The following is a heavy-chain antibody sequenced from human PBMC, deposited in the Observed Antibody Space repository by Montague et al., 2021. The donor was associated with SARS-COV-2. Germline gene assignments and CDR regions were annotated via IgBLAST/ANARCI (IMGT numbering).Heavy chain of an antibody. V-gene: IGHV3-48*03. CDR2: ISSSGSTI. CDR1: GFPFSGYE. CDR3: ARVRARITIFGGGPGDY. D-gene: IGHD3-3*01. Sequence: SPRISCAASGFPFSGYEMNWVRQAPGKGLEWVSYISSSGSTIYYADSVKGRFTISRGNAKNSLYLQMNSLRAEDTAVYYCARVRARITIFGGGPGDYGGQGTLVTVSS. J-gene: IGHJ4*02.